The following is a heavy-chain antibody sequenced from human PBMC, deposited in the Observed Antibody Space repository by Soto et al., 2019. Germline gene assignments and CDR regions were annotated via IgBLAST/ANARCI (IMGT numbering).Heavy chain of an antibody. Sequence: GGSLILCWTCSGFPFVDSYMILLRQAPGKGLEWLSYISPGSRYPAYADSVKGRFTISRDNAKRSLYLQMMSLTAEDTAIYYCVRGGGGGLFDLWGQGTPVNVSA. D-gene: IGHD2-15*01. J-gene: IGHJ4*02. CDR3: VRGGGGGLFDL. CDR1: GFPFVDSY. CDR2: ISPGSRYP. V-gene: IGHV3-11*06.